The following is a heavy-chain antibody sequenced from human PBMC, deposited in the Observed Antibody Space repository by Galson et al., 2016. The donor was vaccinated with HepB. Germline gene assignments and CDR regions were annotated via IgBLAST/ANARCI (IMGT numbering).Heavy chain of an antibody. V-gene: IGHV3-7*03. CDR2: IKQDGSEK. J-gene: IGHJ4*02. Sequence: LEWVANIKQDGSEKYYVDSVKGRFTISRDNAKNSLSLQMNSLRAEDTAVYYCASAWTGSYVCYFDSWGQGTLVTVSS. D-gene: IGHD3-10*01. CDR3: ASAWTGSYVCYFDS.